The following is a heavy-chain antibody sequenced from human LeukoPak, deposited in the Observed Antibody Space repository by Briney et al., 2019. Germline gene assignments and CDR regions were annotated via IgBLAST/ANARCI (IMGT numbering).Heavy chain of an antibody. Sequence: ASVTVSCKTSGYTFTVYAINWMRQAPGQGLEWMGWISTDTGNPTYVQDFTGRFVFSLDTSVTTAYLQISSLKAEDTAVYYCARRGKPFDFWGQGTLVTVSS. CDR1: GYTFTVYA. CDR3: ARRGKPFDF. D-gene: IGHD3-3*01. CDR2: ISTDTGNP. J-gene: IGHJ4*02. V-gene: IGHV7-4-1*02.